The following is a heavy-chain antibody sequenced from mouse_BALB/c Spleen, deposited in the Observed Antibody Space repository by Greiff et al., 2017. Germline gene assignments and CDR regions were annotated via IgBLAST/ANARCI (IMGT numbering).Heavy chain of an antibody. Sequence: VQLKESGPGLVKPSQSLSLTCTVTGYSITSDYAWNWIRQFPGNKLEWMGYISYSGSTSYNPSLKSRISITRDTSKNQFFLQLNSVTTEDTATYYCARWGNSRYFDVWGAGTTVTVSS. CDR3: ARWGNSRYFDV. D-gene: IGHD2-1*01. CDR2: ISYSGST. CDR1: GYSITSDYA. V-gene: IGHV3-2*02. J-gene: IGHJ1*01.